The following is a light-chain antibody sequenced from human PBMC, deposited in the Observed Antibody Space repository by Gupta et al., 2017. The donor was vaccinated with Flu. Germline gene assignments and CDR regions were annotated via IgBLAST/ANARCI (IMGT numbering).Light chain of an antibody. Sequence: DIELTQSPGTLSLSPGDRGTLSCWASQNISSRYLAWYQQKVGQAPSLLMYGAFNRATGIPDKFSGSASGTDFTLTISRLQPEDFSVYYYRQHGSTPLTFGQGTKVEIK. V-gene: IGKV3-20*01. CDR2: GAF. CDR1: QNISSRY. J-gene: IGKJ1*01. CDR3: RQHGSTPLT.